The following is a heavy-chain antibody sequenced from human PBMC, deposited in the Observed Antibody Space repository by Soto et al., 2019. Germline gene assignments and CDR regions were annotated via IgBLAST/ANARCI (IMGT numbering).Heavy chain of an antibody. J-gene: IGHJ4*02. Sequence: GESLKISCAASGFTFSSYAMGWVRQAPGKGLEWVSSISGIGHSTYYADSVKGRFTISRDNSKNTLHLQMNSLRAEDTAVYYCAKRIMSTIGHFDSWGQGTLVTVSS. CDR2: ISGIGHST. CDR3: AKRIMSTIGHFDS. D-gene: IGHD1-1*01. V-gene: IGHV3-23*01. CDR1: GFTFSSYA.